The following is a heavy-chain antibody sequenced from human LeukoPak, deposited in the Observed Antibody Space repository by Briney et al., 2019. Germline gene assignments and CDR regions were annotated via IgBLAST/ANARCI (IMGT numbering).Heavy chain of an antibody. CDR1: GFTFDDYA. J-gene: IGHJ5*02. CDR2: ISWNSGSI. Sequence: PGGSLRLSCAASGFTFDDYAMHWVRQAPGKGLEWVSGISWNSGSIGYADSVKGRFTISRDNAKNSLYLQMNSLRAEDTALYYCAKGASITIFRFPFDPWGQGTLVTVSS. D-gene: IGHD3-3*01. V-gene: IGHV3-9*01. CDR3: AKGASITIFRFPFDP.